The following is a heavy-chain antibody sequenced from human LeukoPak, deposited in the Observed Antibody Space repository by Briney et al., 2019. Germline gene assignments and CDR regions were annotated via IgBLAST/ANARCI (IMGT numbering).Heavy chain of an antibody. D-gene: IGHD5-12*01. CDR3: AKSNGYGLIDY. V-gene: IGHV4-39*01. CDR1: GASITSSNYY. CDR2: IYSSGNT. Sequence: SETLSLTCAVSGASITSSNYYWGWVRQSPGKGLEWIGNIYSSGNTYYNASLKSRVTMYIDTSKNQFLLKLSSVTAADTAMYYCAKSNGYGLIDYWGQGPLVTVSS. J-gene: IGHJ4*02.